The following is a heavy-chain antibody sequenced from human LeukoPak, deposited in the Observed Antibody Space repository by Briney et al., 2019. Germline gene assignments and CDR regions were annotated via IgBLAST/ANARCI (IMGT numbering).Heavy chain of an antibody. CDR2: IYYSGST. V-gene: IGHV4-59*01. CDR3: ARGKGHYDFWSGPDNWFDP. Sequence: SETLSLTCTVSGVSISSYYWSWIRQPPGKGLEWIGYIYYSGSTNYNPSLKSRVTISVDTSKNQFSLKLSSVTAADTAVYYCARGKGHYDFWSGPDNWFDPWGQGTLVTVSS. D-gene: IGHD3-3*01. J-gene: IGHJ5*02. CDR1: GVSISSYY.